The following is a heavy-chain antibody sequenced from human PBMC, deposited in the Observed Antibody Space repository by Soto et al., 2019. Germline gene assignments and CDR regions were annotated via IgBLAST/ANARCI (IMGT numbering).Heavy chain of an antibody. J-gene: IGHJ4*02. V-gene: IGHV3-30-3*01. CDR3: ARAPIVAPDY. CDR1: GFTFSSYA. Sequence: QVQLVASGGGVVQPGRSLRLSCAASGFTFSSYAMHWVRQAPGKGLEWVAVISYDGSNKYYADSVKGRFTISSDNSKNTLYLQMNRLRAEDTAVYYCARAPIVAPDYWGQGTLVTVSS. CDR2: ISYDGSNK. D-gene: IGHD5-12*01.